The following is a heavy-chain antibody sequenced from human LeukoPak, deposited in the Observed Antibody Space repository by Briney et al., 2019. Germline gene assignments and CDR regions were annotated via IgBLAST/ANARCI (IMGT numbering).Heavy chain of an antibody. CDR1: GFTVSTYS. CDR3: ARNET. J-gene: IGHJ4*02. CDR2: IYSGGNT. Sequence: GGSPRLSCAASGFTVSTYSVNWVRQAPGKGLEWVSVIYSGGNTNYADSVKGRFTISRDNSKNTLYLQMNSLRAEDTAVYYCARNETWGQGTLVTVSS. V-gene: IGHV3-66*01.